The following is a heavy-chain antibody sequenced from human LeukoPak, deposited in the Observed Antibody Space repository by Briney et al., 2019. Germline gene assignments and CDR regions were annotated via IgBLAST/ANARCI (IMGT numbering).Heavy chain of an antibody. CDR3: ARRPRSRYCSSTSCPQTNYYYYYYMDV. V-gene: IGHV3-48*04. Sequence: PGGSLRLSCAASGFTFSSYSMNWVRQAPGKGLEWVSYISSSSTIYYADSVKGRFTISRDNAKNSLYLQMNSLRAEDTAVYYCARRPRSRYCSSTSCPQTNYYYYYYMDVWGKGTTVTLSS. D-gene: IGHD2-2*01. CDR2: ISSSSTI. J-gene: IGHJ6*03. CDR1: GFTFSSYS.